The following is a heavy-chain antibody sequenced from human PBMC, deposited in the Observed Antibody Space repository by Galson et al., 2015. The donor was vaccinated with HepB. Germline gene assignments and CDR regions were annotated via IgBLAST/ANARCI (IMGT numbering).Heavy chain of an antibody. D-gene: IGHD3-9*01. V-gene: IGHV5-10-1*01. CDR3: ARHILTGYYSSDWVDP. CDR1: GYSFTSYW. CDR2: IDPSDSYT. J-gene: IGHJ5*02. Sequence: QSGAEVKKPGESLRISCKGSGYSFTSYWISWVRQMPGKGLEWMGRIDPSDSYTNYSPSFQGHVTISADKSISTAYLQWSSLKASDTAMYYCARHILTGYYSSDWVDPWGQGTLVTVSS.